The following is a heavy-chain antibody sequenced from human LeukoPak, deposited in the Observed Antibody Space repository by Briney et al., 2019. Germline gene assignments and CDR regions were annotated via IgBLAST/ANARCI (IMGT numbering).Heavy chain of an antibody. D-gene: IGHD3-3*01. V-gene: IGHV5-51*01. Sequence: GESLKISCEASGYTFINYWIAWVRQMPGKGLEWMGIIYPGDSDTRYSPSFQGQVTISADKSISTAYLQWSSLKASDTAMYYCARGYVDFWSGFSYYYYYMDVWGKGTTVTVSS. CDR2: IYPGDSDT. CDR1: GYTFINYW. J-gene: IGHJ6*03. CDR3: ARGYVDFWSGFSYYYYYMDV.